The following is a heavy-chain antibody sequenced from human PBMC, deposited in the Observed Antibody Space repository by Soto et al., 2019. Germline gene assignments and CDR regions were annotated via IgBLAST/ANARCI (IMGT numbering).Heavy chain of an antibody. Sequence: EVQLVESGGDLVQPGGSLRLSCAASGFSVNSDYMTWVRQAPGKGLEWVSVIYSGGSTYYTDSVKGRFTISRDNSKNTLYLQMNSLRAEDTAVYYCARAPLYGGQAFWGQGTLVTVFS. J-gene: IGHJ4*02. CDR1: GFSVNSDY. V-gene: IGHV3-66*01. D-gene: IGHD4-17*01. CDR3: ARAPLYGGQAF. CDR2: IYSGGST.